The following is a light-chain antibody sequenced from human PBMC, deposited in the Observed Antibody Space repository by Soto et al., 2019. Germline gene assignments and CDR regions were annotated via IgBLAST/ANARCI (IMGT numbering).Light chain of an antibody. V-gene: IGLV2-14*01. CDR1: SSDIGGYTY. CDR2: EVS. Sequence: QSVLTQPASVSGSLGQSITISCTGTSSDIGGYTYVSWYQHHPGKAPKLIIFEVSNRPSGVSYRFSASKSGNTASLIISGLQAEDAADYYCSSYTSRNSRVFGTGTKLTVL. CDR3: SSYTSRNSRV. J-gene: IGLJ1*01.